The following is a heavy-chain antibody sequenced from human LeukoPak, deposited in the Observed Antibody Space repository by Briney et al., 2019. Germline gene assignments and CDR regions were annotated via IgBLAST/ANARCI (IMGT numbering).Heavy chain of an antibody. V-gene: IGHV3-30*18. J-gene: IGHJ6*02. D-gene: IGHD3-22*01. CDR2: ISYDGSNK. Sequence: PGGSLRLSCAASGFTFSSYGMHWVRQAPGKGLEWVAVISYDGSNKYYADSVKGRFTISRDNSKNTLYLQMNSLRAEDTAVYYCAKDGYYYDSSGYYYNEGYYYGMDVWGQGTTVTVSS. CDR3: AKDGYYYDSSGYYYNEGYYYGMDV. CDR1: GFTFSSYG.